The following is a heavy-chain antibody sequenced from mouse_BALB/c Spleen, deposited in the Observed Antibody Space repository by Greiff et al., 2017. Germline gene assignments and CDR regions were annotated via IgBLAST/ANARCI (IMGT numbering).Heavy chain of an antibody. CDR2: ISSGSSTI. Sequence: EVMLVESGGGLVQPGGSRKLSCAASGFTFSSFGMHWVRQAPEKGLEWVAYISSGSSTIYYADTVKGRFTISRDNPKNTLFLQMTSLRSEDTAMYYCARSPTVRAYFDVWGAGTTVTVSS. V-gene: IGHV5-17*02. CDR1: GFTFSSFG. D-gene: IGHD1-1*01. CDR3: ARSPTVRAYFDV. J-gene: IGHJ1*01.